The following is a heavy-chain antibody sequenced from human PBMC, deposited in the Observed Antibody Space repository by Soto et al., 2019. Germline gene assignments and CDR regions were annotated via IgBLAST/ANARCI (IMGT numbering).Heavy chain of an antibody. J-gene: IGHJ4*02. V-gene: IGHV1-18*01. CDR3: ARDAVAGNALWREDY. CDR2: ISAYNGNT. D-gene: IGHD6-19*01. Sequence: ASVKVSCKASGYTFTSSGISWVRQAPGQGLERKGWISAYNGNTNYAQKLQGRVTMTTDTSTSTAYMELRSLRSDDTAVYYFARDAVAGNALWREDYWGQGTLVTVSS. CDR1: GYTFTSSG.